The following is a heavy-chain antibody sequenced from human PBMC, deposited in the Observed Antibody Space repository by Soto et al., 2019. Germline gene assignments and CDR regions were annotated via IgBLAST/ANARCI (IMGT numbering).Heavy chain of an antibody. J-gene: IGHJ4*02. CDR1: GFTFSSYA. D-gene: IGHD4-17*01. CDR3: AKDTDGGNYFDY. V-gene: IGHV3-23*01. Sequence: PGGSLRLSCAASGFTFSSYAMSWVRQAPGKGLEWVSAISGGGGSTYYADSVKGRFTISRDNSKNTLYLQMNSLRAEDTAVYYCAKDTDGGNYFDYWGQGTLVTVSS. CDR2: ISGGGGST.